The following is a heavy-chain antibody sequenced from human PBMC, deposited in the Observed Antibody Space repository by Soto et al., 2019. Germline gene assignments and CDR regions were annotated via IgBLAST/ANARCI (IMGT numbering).Heavy chain of an antibody. V-gene: IGHV4-34*01. CDR3: ARGHSNWFDP. Sequence: PSETLSLTCAVYGGSFSGYYWSWIRQPPGKGQEWIGEINHSGSTNYNPSLKSRVTISVDTSKNQFSLKLSSVTAADTAVYYCARGHSNWFDPWGQGILVTVSS. J-gene: IGHJ5*02. CDR2: INHSGST. CDR1: GGSFSGYY.